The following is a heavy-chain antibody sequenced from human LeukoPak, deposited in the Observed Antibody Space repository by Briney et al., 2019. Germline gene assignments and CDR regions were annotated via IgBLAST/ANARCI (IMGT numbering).Heavy chain of an antibody. J-gene: IGHJ6*03. CDR2: FYTSGNT. CDR3: ATQQWGFYYMDV. Sequence: PSETLSLTCTVSGGSISSGIYHWSWVRQPAGKGLEWIGRFYTSGNTNYNPSLKSRVTISVDTSTNQFSLNLTSVTAADTAVYYCATQQWGFYYMDVWGKGTTVTVSS. CDR1: GGSISSGIYH. V-gene: IGHV4-61*02. D-gene: IGHD6-19*01.